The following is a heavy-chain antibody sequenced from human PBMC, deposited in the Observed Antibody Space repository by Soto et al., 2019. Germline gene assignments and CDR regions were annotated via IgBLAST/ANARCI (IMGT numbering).Heavy chain of an antibody. CDR1: GFSFISYA. J-gene: IGHJ4*02. D-gene: IGHD3-3*01. CDR2: ISGSDGKT. Sequence: GGSLRLSCAASGFSFISYAMSWVRQAPGKGLAWVSTISGSDGKTFYADSVKGRFSISRDTSKNMLYLQMNNLRGDDTAVYYCVRWSYIDYWGQGTPVTVSS. V-gene: IGHV3-23*01. CDR3: VRWSYIDY.